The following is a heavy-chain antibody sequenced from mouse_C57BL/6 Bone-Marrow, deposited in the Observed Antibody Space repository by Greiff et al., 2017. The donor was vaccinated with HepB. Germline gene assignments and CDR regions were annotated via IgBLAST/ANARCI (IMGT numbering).Heavy chain of an antibody. CDR1: GFNIKDYY. Sequence: EVQLQQSGAELVKPGASVKLSCTASGFNIKDYYMHWVKQRTEQGLEWIGRIDPEDGETKYAPKFQGKATITADPSSNIAYLQLSSLTSEDTAVYYCARAPLYYYGSPYYFDYWGQGTTLTVSS. D-gene: IGHD1-1*01. V-gene: IGHV14-2*01. J-gene: IGHJ2*01. CDR3: ARAPLYYYGSPYYFDY. CDR2: IDPEDGET.